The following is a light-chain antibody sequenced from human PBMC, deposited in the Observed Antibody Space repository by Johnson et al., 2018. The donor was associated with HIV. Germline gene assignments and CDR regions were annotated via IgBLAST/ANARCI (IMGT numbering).Light chain of an antibody. J-gene: IGLJ1*01. CDR1: SSNIGNNY. CDR3: AAWDDSLNGLV. V-gene: IGLV1-47*01. Sequence: QSVLTQPPSVSAAPGQKVTISCSGSSSNIGNNYVSWYQQLPGTAPKLLIYRNNQRPSGVPDRFSGSKSGTSASLAISGLQAEDAADYYCAAWDDSLNGLVFGTGTKVTVL. CDR2: RNN.